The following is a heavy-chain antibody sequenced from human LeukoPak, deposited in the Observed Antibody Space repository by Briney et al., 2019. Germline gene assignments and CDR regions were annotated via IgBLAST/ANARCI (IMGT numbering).Heavy chain of an antibody. D-gene: IGHD3-22*01. J-gene: IGHJ4*02. CDR1: GFTFRSYG. CDR3: AKGGSYYDSRLDY. CDR2: ISYDGNNK. V-gene: IGHV3-30*18. Sequence: GGSLRLSCAASGFTFRSYGMHWVRQAPGKGLEWVALISYDGNNKYYADSVKGRFTISRDNSKNTLYLQMNSLRAEDTAVYYCAKGGSYYDSRLDYWGQGTLVTVSS.